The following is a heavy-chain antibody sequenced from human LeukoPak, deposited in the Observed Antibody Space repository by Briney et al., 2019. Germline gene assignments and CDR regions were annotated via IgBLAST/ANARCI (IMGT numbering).Heavy chain of an antibody. CDR2: IYYSGST. Sequence: SETLSLTCTVSGGSISSYYWSWIRQPPGKGLEWIGYIYYSGSTNYNPSLKSRVTILVDTSKNQFSLKLSSVTAADTAVYYCASGDRVAAAGAFDYWGQGTLVTVSS. CDR3: ASGDRVAAAGAFDY. V-gene: IGHV4-59*01. D-gene: IGHD6-13*01. CDR1: GGSISSYY. J-gene: IGHJ4*02.